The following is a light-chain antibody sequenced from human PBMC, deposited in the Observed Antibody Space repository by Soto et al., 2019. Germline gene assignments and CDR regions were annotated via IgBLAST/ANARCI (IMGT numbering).Light chain of an antibody. CDR1: TGAVTSGHW. V-gene: IGLV7-46*01. J-gene: IGLJ3*02. CDR3: LLSHGRARV. CDR2: DTT. Sequence: VVTQDPSLSVSPGGTVTLICGSSTGAVTSGHWPYWFQRKPGQAPRTLIYDTTNKQFWKPARFSGSLIGGKAALTLSGAQPEDEADFYCLLSHGRARVFGGGTKLTVL.